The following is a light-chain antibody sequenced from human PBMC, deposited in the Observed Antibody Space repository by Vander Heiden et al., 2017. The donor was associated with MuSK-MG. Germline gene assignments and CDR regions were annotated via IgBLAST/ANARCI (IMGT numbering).Light chain of an antibody. J-gene: IGLJ3*02. V-gene: IGLV1-44*01. CDR3: AVWEDTLNGGV. Sequence: QSVLPQPPSASGTPGQRVTMTCSGSSTNIGSNTVNWYQRLPGTAPRLRSWENNRRPSGVPDRFSGSNSGTSAYLDISGLQSEDEADYDGAVWEDTLNGGVFGGGTRLTVL. CDR1: STNIGSNT. CDR2: ENN.